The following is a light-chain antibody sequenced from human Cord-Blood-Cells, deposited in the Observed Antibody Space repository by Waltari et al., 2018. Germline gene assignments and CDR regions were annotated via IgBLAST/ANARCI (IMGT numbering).Light chain of an antibody. CDR2: GAS. Sequence: EIVMTQSPATLSVSPGERATLSCRASQSVSSNLAWYKQKPGQAHRLLIYGASTRATGIPARFSGSGSGTEFTLTISSLQSEDFAVYYCQQYNNWPLTFGGGTKVEIK. J-gene: IGKJ4*01. CDR1: QSVSSN. V-gene: IGKV3D-15*01. CDR3: QQYNNWPLT.